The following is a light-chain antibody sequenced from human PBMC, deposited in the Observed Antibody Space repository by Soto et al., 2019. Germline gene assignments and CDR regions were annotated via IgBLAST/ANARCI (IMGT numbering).Light chain of an antibody. Sequence: DIQMTQSPSSLSASVEDRVIITCRASQSISNHLNWYQQKPGKAPKLLIFAASSLQSGVPSRFSGSRSGPDFTLTIRSLQPEDFATYYCQPSYSSPPTCGQGTKVDI. CDR2: AAS. V-gene: IGKV1-39*01. J-gene: IGKJ1*01. CDR1: QSISNH. CDR3: QPSYSSPPT.